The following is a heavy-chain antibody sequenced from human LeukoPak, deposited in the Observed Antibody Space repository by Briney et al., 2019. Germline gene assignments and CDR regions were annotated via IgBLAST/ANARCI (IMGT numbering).Heavy chain of an antibody. CDR2: IYHSGST. Sequence: SETLSLTCTVSGGSISSYYWSWIRQPPGKGLEWIGEIYHSGSTNYNPSLKSRVTISVDKSKNQFSLKLSSVTAADTAVYYCAREYNEAFDIWGQGTMVTVSS. CDR1: GGSISSYY. CDR3: AREYNEAFDI. V-gene: IGHV4-34*01. J-gene: IGHJ3*02. D-gene: IGHD1-1*01.